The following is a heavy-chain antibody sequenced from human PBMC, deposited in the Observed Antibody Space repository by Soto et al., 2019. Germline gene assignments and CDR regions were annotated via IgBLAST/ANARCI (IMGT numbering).Heavy chain of an antibody. D-gene: IGHD3-22*01. CDR2: IYYSGST. J-gene: IGHJ1*01. V-gene: IGHV4-59*01. CDR1: GCAISRFY. CDR3: ARFDYYDSSGYLDFGPK. Sequence: SEALSLTSSNSGCAISRFYWIGMRQPPGKGLEWIGYIYYSGSTNYNPSLKSRVTISVDTSKNQFSLKLSSVTAADTAVYYCARFDYYDSSGYLDFGPKWGQG.